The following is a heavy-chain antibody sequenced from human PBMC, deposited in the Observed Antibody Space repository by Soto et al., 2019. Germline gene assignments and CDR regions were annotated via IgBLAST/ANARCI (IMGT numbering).Heavy chain of an antibody. CDR1: GGSISSYY. Sequence: SETLSLTCTVSGGSISSYYWSWIRQPPGKGLEWIGYIYYSGSTNYNPSLKGRVTISVDTSKNQFSLKLSSVTAADTAVYYCARGYYYGPGYYYYXDVWGKGTTVTVSS. J-gene: IGHJ6*03. V-gene: IGHV4-59*08. CDR3: ARGYYYGPGYYYYXDV. D-gene: IGHD3-10*01. CDR2: IYYSGST.